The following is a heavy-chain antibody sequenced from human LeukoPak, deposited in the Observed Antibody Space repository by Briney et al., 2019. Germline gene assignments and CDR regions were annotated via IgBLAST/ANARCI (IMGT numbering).Heavy chain of an antibody. D-gene: IGHD3-22*01. Sequence: ASVKVSCKASGYTFTSYGISWVRQAPGQGLEWMGWISAYNGNTNYAQKLQGRVTMTTDTSTSTAYMELRSLRSDDTAVYYCARKDYYDSSGPNDYWGQGTLVTVSS. CDR1: GYTFTSYG. J-gene: IGHJ4*02. CDR3: ARKDYYDSSGPNDY. CDR2: ISAYNGNT. V-gene: IGHV1-18*01.